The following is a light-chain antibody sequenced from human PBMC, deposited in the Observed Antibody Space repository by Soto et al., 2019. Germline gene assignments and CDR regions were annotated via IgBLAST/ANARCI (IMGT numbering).Light chain of an antibody. Sequence: QSALTQPPSASGSPGQSVTISCTGTSSDIGAYYYVSWYQQHPGKVPKLMIYEVSKRPSGVPDRFSASKSGNTASLTVSGLQAEDEADYYCSSHGGANDFYVFGTGTKLTVL. V-gene: IGLV2-8*01. J-gene: IGLJ1*01. CDR3: SSHGGANDFYV. CDR2: EVS. CDR1: SSDIGAYYY.